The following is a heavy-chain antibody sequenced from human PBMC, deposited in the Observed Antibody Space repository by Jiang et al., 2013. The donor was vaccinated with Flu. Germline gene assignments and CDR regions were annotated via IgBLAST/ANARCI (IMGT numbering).Heavy chain of an antibody. CDR1: GFSLSTPTVA. J-gene: IGHJ4*02. CDR3: ARGPVFDY. Sequence: KPTQTLTLTCTFSGFSLSTPTVAVGWIRQPPGTALEWLALIFWNDDTYYSPSLKSRLIITKDTSKNQVVLTMTNMDPVDTATYYCARGPVFDYWGQGVLVTVSP. CDR2: IFWNDDT. V-gene: IGHV2-5*01.